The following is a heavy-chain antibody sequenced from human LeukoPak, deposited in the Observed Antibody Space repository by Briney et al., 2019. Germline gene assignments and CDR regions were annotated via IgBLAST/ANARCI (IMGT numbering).Heavy chain of an antibody. CDR1: GSSFTSYW. V-gene: IGHV5-51*01. CDR3: ARHPYGYSSGWSHPFDY. J-gene: IGHJ4*02. CDR2: IYPGDSDT. D-gene: IGHD6-19*01. Sequence: GESLKISCKGSGSSFTSYWIGWVRQMPGKGLEWMGIIYPGDSDTRYSPSFQGQVTTSADKSISTAYLQWSSLKASDTAMYYCARHPYGYSSGWSHPFDYWGQGTLVTVSS.